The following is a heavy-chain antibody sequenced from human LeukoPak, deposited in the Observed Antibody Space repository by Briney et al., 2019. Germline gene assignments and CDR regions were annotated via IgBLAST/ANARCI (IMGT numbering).Heavy chain of an antibody. D-gene: IGHD3-22*01. CDR2: ISGGGGST. Sequence: GGSLRLSCAASGFTFSSYAMSWLRQAPGKGLERASVISGGGGSTFYADSVKGRFTISRDNSKNTLYLQMNSLRAEDTAVYYCAKELISYDSSGPPYWGQGTLVTVSS. V-gene: IGHV3-23*01. J-gene: IGHJ4*02. CDR1: GFTFSSYA. CDR3: AKELISYDSSGPPY.